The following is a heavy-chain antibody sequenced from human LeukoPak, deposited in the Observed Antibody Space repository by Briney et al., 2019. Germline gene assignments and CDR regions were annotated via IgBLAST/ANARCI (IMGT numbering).Heavy chain of an antibody. J-gene: IGHJ4*02. V-gene: IGHV3-7*05. CDR2: IKEDGSEK. Sequence: GGSLRLSCAASGFTFSLYWMSWVRQAPGKGLEWVANIKEDGSEKNYVDSVKGRFTISRGNAKNSLYLQMNSLRAEDTAVYYCVSTATFDHWGQGALVTVSS. CDR3: VSTATFDH. CDR1: GFTFSLYW. D-gene: IGHD5/OR15-5a*01.